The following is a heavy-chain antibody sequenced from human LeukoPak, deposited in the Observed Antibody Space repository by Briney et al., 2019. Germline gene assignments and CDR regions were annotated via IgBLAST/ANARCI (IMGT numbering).Heavy chain of an antibody. V-gene: IGHV4-34*01. CDR1: GGSFSGYY. CDR3: ARIGYSSSSN. J-gene: IGHJ4*02. D-gene: IGHD6-6*01. Sequence: PSETLSLTCAVYGGSFSGYYWSWIRQPPGKGLEWIGEINHSGSTNYNLSLKSRVTISVDTSKNQLSLKLSAVTAADKGVYYSARIGYSSSSNWGQGTLVTVSS. CDR2: INHSGST.